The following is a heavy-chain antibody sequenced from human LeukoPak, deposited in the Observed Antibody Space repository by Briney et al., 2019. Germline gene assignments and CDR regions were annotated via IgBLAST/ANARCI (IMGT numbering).Heavy chain of an antibody. CDR3: ARVHNYYDSSGYSFDY. J-gene: IGHJ4*02. CDR1: AATFTSYT. V-gene: IGHV1-69*01. D-gene: IGHD3-22*01. Sequence: SAVKLSFKASAATFTSYTNSWVRHAPAPGQKLMGGIIPIFGTANYAQKFQGRVTITADESTSTAYMELSRLRSEDTAVYYCARVHNYYDSSGYSFDYWDQGTLVTVSS. CDR2: IIPIFGTA.